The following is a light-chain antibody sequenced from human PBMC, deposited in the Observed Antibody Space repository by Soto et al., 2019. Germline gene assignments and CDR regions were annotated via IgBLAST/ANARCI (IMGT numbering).Light chain of an antibody. V-gene: IGLV1-40*01. CDR3: QPYDSSLSGYV. Sequence: QPVLTQPPSVSGAPGQRVTISCTGSSSNIGAGYGVHWYQQLPGTAPKLLIYGNSNRPSGVPDRFSGSKSGTSASLAITGLQAEDEANYYCQPYDSSLSGYVFGTGTKLTVL. CDR2: GNS. CDR1: SSNIGAGYG. J-gene: IGLJ1*01.